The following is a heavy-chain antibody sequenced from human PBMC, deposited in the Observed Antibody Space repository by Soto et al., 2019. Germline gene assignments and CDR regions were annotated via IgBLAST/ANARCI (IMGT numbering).Heavy chain of an antibody. Sequence: QVQLQESGPGLVKPSQTLSLTCTVSGGSISSGGYYWSWIRQHPGKGLEWIGYIYYSGSTYYNPSLRCRVTISGDTSKNQFSLKLSSVTAADTAVYYCARARYGSAHPWGQGTLVTVSS. V-gene: IGHV4-31*03. CDR3: ARARYGSAHP. CDR2: IYYSGST. D-gene: IGHD4-17*01. J-gene: IGHJ5*02. CDR1: GGSISSGGYY.